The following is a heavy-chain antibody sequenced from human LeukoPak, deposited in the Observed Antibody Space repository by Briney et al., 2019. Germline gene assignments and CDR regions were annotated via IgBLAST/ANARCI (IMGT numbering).Heavy chain of an antibody. D-gene: IGHD6-19*01. CDR3: AKTTTGYSSGRYPGWPVDY. V-gene: IGHV3-23*01. Sequence: GGSLRLSCEASGFTFSNYGMNWVRQAPGKGLEWVSGIFGSGGSSHYADSVKGRFTISRDNSKNTVYLQMNSLRPEDTAVYYCAKTTTGYSSGRYPGWPVDYWGQGTLVTVSS. CDR1: GFTFSNYG. CDR2: IFGSGGSS. J-gene: IGHJ4*02.